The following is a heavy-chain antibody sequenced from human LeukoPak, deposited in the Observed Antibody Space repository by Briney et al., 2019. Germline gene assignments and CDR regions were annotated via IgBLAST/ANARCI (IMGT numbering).Heavy chain of an antibody. J-gene: IGHJ4*02. D-gene: IGHD2-8*01. V-gene: IGHV3-30-3*01. CDR3: ARVGPTNDFDY. Sequence: GGSLRLSCAASGFTFSSYAMHWVRQAPGKGLEWVAVISYDGSNKYYADSVKGRFTISRDNSKNTLYLQMNSLRAEDTAVYYCARVGPTNDFDYWGQRTLVTVSS. CDR1: GFTFSSYA. CDR2: ISYDGSNK.